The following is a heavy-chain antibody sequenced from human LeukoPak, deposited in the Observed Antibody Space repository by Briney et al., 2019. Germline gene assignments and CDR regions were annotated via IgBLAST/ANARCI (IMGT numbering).Heavy chain of an antibody. D-gene: IGHD3-16*01. CDR3: ARDWGLDT. CDR2: LGGDGTTK. Sequence: GFLRLSFATSGFTFNIYTMVWLRPAPGKGLEWVAVLGGDGTTKFYTDSVKDRFTISRDTAKNTLFLQMNSLRADDTAVYYCARDWGLDTWGQGTLVAVSS. J-gene: IGHJ5*02. CDR1: GFTFNIYT. V-gene: IGHV3-30*04.